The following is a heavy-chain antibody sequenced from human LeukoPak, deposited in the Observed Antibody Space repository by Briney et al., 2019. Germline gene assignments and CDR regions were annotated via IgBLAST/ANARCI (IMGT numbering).Heavy chain of an antibody. CDR2: IKQDGSEK. Sequence: GSLRLSCAPSGFTPTSYWTSWVRQPPGKGLEWVSNIKQDGSEKYYVDSVRGRFTIARDNAKNSLYLQMNRLRAEDTVVYYCARGQWLPPYFDYGGEGTLVTVS. CDR1: GFTPTSYW. CDR3: ARGQWLPPYFDY. V-gene: IGHV3-7*01. J-gene: IGHJ4*02. D-gene: IGHD6-19*01.